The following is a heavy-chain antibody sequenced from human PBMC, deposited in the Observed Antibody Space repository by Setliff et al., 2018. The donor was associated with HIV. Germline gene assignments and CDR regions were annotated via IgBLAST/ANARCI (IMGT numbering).Heavy chain of an antibody. CDR2: INHSGST. V-gene: IGHV4-34*01. Sequence: SETLSLTCAVYGGSFSGYYWSWIRQPPGKGLEWIGEINHSGSTNYNPSLKSRVTISVDTSKNQFPLKLSSVTAADTAVYYCARVNEVATIIYYYYSMYVWGKGTTVTVSS. CDR1: GGSFSGYY. CDR3: ARVNEVATIIYYYYSMYV. D-gene: IGHD5-12*01. J-gene: IGHJ6*03.